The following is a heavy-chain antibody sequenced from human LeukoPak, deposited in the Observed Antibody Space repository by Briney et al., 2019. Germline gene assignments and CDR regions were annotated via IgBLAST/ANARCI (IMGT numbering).Heavy chain of an antibody. D-gene: IGHD6-13*01. Sequence: PETLSLTCAVYGGSFSGYYWSWIRQPPGKGLEWIGEINHSGSTNYNPSLKSRVTISVDTSKNQFSLKLSSVTAADTAVYYCARDQQQLVRWGQGTLVTVSS. V-gene: IGHV4-34*01. J-gene: IGHJ4*02. CDR1: GGSFSGYY. CDR2: INHSGST. CDR3: ARDQQQLVR.